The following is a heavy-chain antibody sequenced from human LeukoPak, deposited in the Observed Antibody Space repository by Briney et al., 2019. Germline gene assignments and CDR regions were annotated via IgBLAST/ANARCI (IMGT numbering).Heavy chain of an antibody. CDR3: ATDRGFASFDY. CDR1: GFTFSDYY. D-gene: IGHD3-3*01. J-gene: IGHJ4*02. CDR2: ISSSGSTI. V-gene: IGHV3-11*04. Sequence: SGGSLRLSCAASGFTFSDYYMSWIRQAPGKGLEWVSYISSSGSTIYYTDSVKGRFTISRDNGKNSLYLQLNSLRAEDTAVYYCATDRGFASFDYWGQGTLVTVSS.